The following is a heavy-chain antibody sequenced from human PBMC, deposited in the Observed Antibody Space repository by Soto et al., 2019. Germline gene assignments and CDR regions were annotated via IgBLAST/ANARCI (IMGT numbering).Heavy chain of an antibody. Sequence: QMQLVQSGPEVKKPGTSVKVSCKASGFTFTSSAVQWVRQARGQLLEWIGWIVVGSGNTNYAQKFQERVTITRDMSTSTAYMELSSLRSEDTAVYYCAAFSIAARRKGYFDYWGQGTLVTVSS. CDR2: IVVGSGNT. V-gene: IGHV1-58*01. CDR1: GFTFTSSA. J-gene: IGHJ4*02. D-gene: IGHD6-6*01. CDR3: AAFSIAARRKGYFDY.